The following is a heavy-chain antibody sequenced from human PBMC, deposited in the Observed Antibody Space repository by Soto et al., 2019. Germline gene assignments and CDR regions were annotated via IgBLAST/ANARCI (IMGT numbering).Heavy chain of an antibody. CDR3: GRGAFRLRYFDRPPVDY. CDR2: IWYDGSNK. CDR1: GFTFSSYG. D-gene: IGHD3-9*01. J-gene: IGHJ4*02. V-gene: IGHV3-33*01. Sequence: GGSLRLSCAASGFTFSSYGMHWVRQAPGKGLEWVAVIWYDGSNKYYADSVKGRFTISRDNSKNTLYLQMNSLRAEDTAVYYCGRGAFRLRYFDRPPVDYGGQETLVTVSS.